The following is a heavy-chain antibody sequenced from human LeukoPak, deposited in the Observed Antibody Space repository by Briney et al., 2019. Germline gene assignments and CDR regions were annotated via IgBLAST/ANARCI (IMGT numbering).Heavy chain of an antibody. J-gene: IGHJ3*02. CDR2: IYYSGST. CDR1: GGSISSSSYY. Sequence: SETLSLTCTVSGGSISSSSYYWGWIRQPPGKGLEWIGSIYYSGSTYYNPSLKSRVTISVDTSKNQFSLKVSSVTAADTAVYYCATYCSSTSCYRGRAFDIWGQGTMVTVSS. CDR3: ATYCSSTSCYRGRAFDI. D-gene: IGHD2-2*02. V-gene: IGHV4-39*07.